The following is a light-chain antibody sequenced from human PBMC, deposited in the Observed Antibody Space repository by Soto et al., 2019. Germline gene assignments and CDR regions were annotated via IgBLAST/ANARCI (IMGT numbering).Light chain of an antibody. CDR1: SSDVGRYDY. CDR3: CSFAGSYTYV. V-gene: IGLV2-11*01. CDR2: DVS. J-gene: IGLJ1*01. Sequence: QSALTQPRSVSGSPGQSVTISCTGTSSDVGRYDYVSWYQQHPGKAPRLIIYDVSERPSGVPDRFSGSKFGNTASLTISALQAEDEADYSCCSFAGSYTYVFGTGTQLTVL.